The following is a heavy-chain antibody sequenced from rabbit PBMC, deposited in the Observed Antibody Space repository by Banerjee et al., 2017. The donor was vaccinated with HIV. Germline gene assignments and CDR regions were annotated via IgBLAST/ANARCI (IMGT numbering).Heavy chain of an antibody. Sequence: QEQLEESGGDLVKPEGSLTLTCTASGIDFNNYYMCWVRQAPGKGLEWIACIYVGDGSTYYASWVNGRFTISKTSSTTVTLQMTSLTAADTATYFCARDLAGVIGWNFNLWGPGTLVTVS. CDR3: ARDLAGVIGWNFNL. CDR2: IYVGDGST. D-gene: IGHD4-1*01. V-gene: IGHV1S45*01. J-gene: IGHJ4*01. CDR1: GIDFNNYY.